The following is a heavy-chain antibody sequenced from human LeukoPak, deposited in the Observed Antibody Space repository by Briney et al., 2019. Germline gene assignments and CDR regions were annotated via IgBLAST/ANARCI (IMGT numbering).Heavy chain of an antibody. D-gene: IGHD5-18*01. V-gene: IGHV4-59*02. CDR3: ARRTRSFSYTYGDAYYYYYMDV. J-gene: IGHJ6*03. Sequence: SETLSLTCTVSGGSGSSDSWSWIRQPPAQELAWIGYISYRGSTSYNLSIKSPVTISVDPSKSQLSLKRRSVTAADTAVYYCARRTRSFSYTYGDAYYYYYMDVWGKGTTVIVS. CDR2: ISYRGST. CDR1: GGSGSSDS.